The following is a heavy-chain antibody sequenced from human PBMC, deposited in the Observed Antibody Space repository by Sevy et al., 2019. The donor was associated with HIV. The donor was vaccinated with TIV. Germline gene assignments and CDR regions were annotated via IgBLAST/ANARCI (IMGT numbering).Heavy chain of an antibody. D-gene: IGHD5-12*01. CDR1: GFTFSSYW. Sequence: GGSLRLSCAASGFTFSSYWMSWVRQAPGKGLEWMANIKQDGSEKYYVDSVTGRFTSSRDNAKNSLYLQMNSLRAEDTAVYYCATLSNGYNLRGAFDIWGQGTMVTVSS. CDR3: ATLSNGYNLRGAFDI. J-gene: IGHJ3*02. CDR2: IKQDGSEK. V-gene: IGHV3-7*01.